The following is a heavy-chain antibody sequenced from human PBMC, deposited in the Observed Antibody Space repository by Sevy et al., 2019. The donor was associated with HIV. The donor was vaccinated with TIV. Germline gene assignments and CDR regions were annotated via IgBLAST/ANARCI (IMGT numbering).Heavy chain of an antibody. V-gene: IGHV3-15*01. CDR2: IKSKTDGRTT. CDR1: GFTFSNVW. CDR3: TTGGSLFQH. Sequence: GGSLRLSCAASGFTFSNVWMSWVRQAPGMGLEWVASIKSKTDGRTTDYAAPVKGRFTISRDDSKTTLYLQMNSLKIEDIAVYYCTTGGSLFQHWGQGTLVTVSS. J-gene: IGHJ1*01. D-gene: IGHD3-16*01.